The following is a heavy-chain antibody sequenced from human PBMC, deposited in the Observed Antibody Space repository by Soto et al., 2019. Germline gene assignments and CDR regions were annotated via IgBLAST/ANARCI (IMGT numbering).Heavy chain of an antibody. Sequence: ASVKVSCKASGGTFSSYAISWVRQAPGQGLEWMGGIIPIFGTANYAQKFQGRVTITADESTSTAYMELSSLRSEDTAVYYCARDARDYYDSSGYGPYAFDIWGQGTMVTVSS. V-gene: IGHV1-69*13. CDR2: IIPIFGTA. CDR3: ARDARDYYDSSGYGPYAFDI. CDR1: GGTFSSYA. J-gene: IGHJ3*02. D-gene: IGHD3-22*01.